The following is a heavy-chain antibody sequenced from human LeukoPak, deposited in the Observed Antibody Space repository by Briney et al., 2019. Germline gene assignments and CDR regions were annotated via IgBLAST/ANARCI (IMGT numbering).Heavy chain of an antibody. J-gene: IGHJ4*02. Sequence: GGSLRLSCAASGFTFSSYGMHWVRQAPGKGLEWVAFIRYDGSNKYYADSVKGRFTISRDNSEDTLSLQMNSLRAEDTAVYYFAKSLSPYFDYGGQGTLATVSS. V-gene: IGHV3-30*02. CDR1: GFTFSSYG. CDR3: AKSLSPYFDY. CDR2: IRYDGSNK.